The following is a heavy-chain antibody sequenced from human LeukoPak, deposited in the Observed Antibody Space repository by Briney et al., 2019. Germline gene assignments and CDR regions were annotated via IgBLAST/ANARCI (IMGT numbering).Heavy chain of an antibody. D-gene: IGHD3-3*01. J-gene: IGHJ4*02. CDR2: ISYDGSNK. CDR3: ARAVRAHPPADF. CDR1: GFTFSSYG. V-gene: IGHV3-30*03. Sequence: GGSLRLSCAASGFTFSSYGMHWVRQAPGKGLEWVAVISYDGSNKYYADSVKGRFTISRDNSKNTLYLQMNSLRAEDTGVYYCARAVRAHPPADFWGQGTLVTVSS.